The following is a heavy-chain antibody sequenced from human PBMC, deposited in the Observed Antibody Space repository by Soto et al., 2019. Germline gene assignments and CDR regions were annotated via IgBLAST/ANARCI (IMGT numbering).Heavy chain of an antibody. Sequence: PSETLSLTCAVSGGSISSGGYSWSWIRQPPGKGLEWIGYIYHSGSTYYNPSLKSRVTISVDRSKNQFSLKLSSVTAADTAVYYCARGDGGSIGVYWFDPWGQGTLVTVSS. CDR1: GGSISSGGYS. J-gene: IGHJ5*02. CDR3: ARGDGGSIGVYWFDP. CDR2: IYHSGST. V-gene: IGHV4-30-2*01. D-gene: IGHD1-26*01.